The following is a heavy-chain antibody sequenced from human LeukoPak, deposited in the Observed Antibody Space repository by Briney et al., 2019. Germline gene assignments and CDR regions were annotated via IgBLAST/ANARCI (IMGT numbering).Heavy chain of an antibody. V-gene: IGHV3-23*01. CDR1: GFTFSNYA. CDR2: ISGSGGST. CDR3: AKSGSHYDFWSGYLV. J-gene: IGHJ4*02. Sequence: GGSLRLSCAASGFTFSNYAMNWVRQAPGKGLEWVSTISGSGGSTYYADSVKGRLTISRDNSKNTLYLQMNSLRAEDTAVYYCAKSGSHYDFWSGYLVWGQGTLVTVSS. D-gene: IGHD3-3*01.